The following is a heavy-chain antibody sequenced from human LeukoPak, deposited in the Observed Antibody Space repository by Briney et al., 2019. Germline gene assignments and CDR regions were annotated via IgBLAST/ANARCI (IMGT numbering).Heavy chain of an antibody. Sequence: GGSLRLSCAASGFTVSSNYMIWVRQAPGKGLEWVSAITDSTYFADSVKGRFTISRDSSKNTVYLQMNSLRAEDTAVYYCARYCSGGRCYSGLDPWGQGALVTVSS. CDR2: ITDST. J-gene: IGHJ5*02. V-gene: IGHV3-53*01. CDR1: GFTVSSNY. D-gene: IGHD2-15*01. CDR3: ARYCSGGRCYSGLDP.